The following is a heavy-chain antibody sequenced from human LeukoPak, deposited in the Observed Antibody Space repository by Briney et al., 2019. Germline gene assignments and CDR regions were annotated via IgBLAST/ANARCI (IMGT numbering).Heavy chain of an antibody. J-gene: IGHJ4*02. Sequence: GGSLRLSCAASGFSFSSYAMSWVRQAPGKGLEWVSAISESGGNTYYADSVKGRFTISRDNSKNTLDLQMNSLRAEDTAVYYCAKDGTFYDSSGYYSFDYWGQGTLVTVSS. D-gene: IGHD3-22*01. CDR2: ISESGGNT. V-gene: IGHV3-23*01. CDR3: AKDGTFYDSSGYYSFDY. CDR1: GFSFSSYA.